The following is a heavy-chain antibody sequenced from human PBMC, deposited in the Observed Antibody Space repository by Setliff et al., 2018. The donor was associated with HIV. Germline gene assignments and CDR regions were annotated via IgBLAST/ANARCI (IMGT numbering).Heavy chain of an antibody. CDR1: GGPISSSSYY. D-gene: IGHD1-26*01. V-gene: IGHV4-39*01. Sequence: PSETLSLTCTVFGGPISSSSYYWGWIRQPPGKGLEWIGSIYFSGRTYYNPSLKSRVTMSVDTSKHQFSLNLNSVTAADTAVYFCATSEWELIDFDYWGQGTLVTVSS. CDR3: ATSEWELIDFDY. J-gene: IGHJ4*02. CDR2: IYFSGRT.